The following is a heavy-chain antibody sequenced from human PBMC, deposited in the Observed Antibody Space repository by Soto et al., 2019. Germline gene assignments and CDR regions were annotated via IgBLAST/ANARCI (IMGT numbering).Heavy chain of an antibody. CDR1: GCSISSYY. Sequence: SETLSLTCTVSGCSISSYYWSWIRQPPGKGLEWIGYIYYSGSTNYNPSLKSRVTISVDTSKNQFSLQLNSVTPEDTAVYYCVLSRSSWYRVYYYYGMDVWGQGTTVTVSS. CDR3: VLSRSSWYRVYYYYGMDV. CDR2: IYYSGST. J-gene: IGHJ6*02. V-gene: IGHV4-59*12. D-gene: IGHD6-13*01.